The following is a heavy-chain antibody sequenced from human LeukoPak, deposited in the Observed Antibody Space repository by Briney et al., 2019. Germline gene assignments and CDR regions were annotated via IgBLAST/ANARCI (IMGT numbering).Heavy chain of an antibody. D-gene: IGHD4-17*01. J-gene: IGHJ6*02. Sequence: PSETQSLTCIVSGGSLSSDYWSWIRQPPGKGLEWIGYIYYSGNTNYNPSLKSRVTISVDTSKNQFSLKLTSVTAADTAVYYCTRAVTQQYRQKFYYYYYGMDVWGQGTTVTVSS. CDR1: GGSLSSDY. CDR2: IYYSGNT. CDR3: TRAVTQQYRQKFYYYYYGMDV. V-gene: IGHV4-59*01.